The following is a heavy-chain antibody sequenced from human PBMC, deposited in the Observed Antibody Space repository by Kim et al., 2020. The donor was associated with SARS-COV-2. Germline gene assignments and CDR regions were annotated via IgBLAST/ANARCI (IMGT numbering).Heavy chain of an antibody. CDR1: GFTFSSYA. CDR2: ISYDGSNK. CDR3: ARDRWEGRGGGDGMDV. D-gene: IGHD3-10*01. J-gene: IGHJ6*01. V-gene: IGHV3-30*04. Sequence: GGSLRLSCAASGFTFSSYAMRWVRQAPGKGLEWVAVISYDGSNKYYADSVKGRFTISRDNSKNTLYLQMNSLRAEDTAVYYCARDRWEGRGGGDGMDVWG.